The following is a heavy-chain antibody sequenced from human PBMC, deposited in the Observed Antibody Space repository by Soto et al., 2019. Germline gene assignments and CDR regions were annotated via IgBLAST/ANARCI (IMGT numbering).Heavy chain of an antibody. Sequence: GGSMGLSCAASGFTVNSKYVSWVRQAPGKGLEWVSVIYSGGSTYYADSVKGRFTISRHNSKNTLYLQMNSLRAEDTAVYYCARASQYYDFWSGYDVGAFDIWGQGTMVT. V-gene: IGHV3-53*04. J-gene: IGHJ3*02. CDR2: IYSGGST. CDR3: ARASQYYDFWSGYDVGAFDI. CDR1: GFTVNSKY. D-gene: IGHD3-3*01.